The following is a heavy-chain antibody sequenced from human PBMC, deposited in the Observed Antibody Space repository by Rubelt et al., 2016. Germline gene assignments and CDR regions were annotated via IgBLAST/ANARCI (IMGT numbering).Heavy chain of an antibody. Sequence: EVQLLESGGGLVQPGGSLRLSCAASGFTFSSYAMSWVRQAPGKGLEWVSAISGSGGSTYYEDSVTGRFTISRDTSKNKLYLQMNRLGAEDTAVDYCAKDYSTITVTHGIDYWGQGTLVTVSS. V-gene: IGHV3-23*01. CDR1: GFTFSSYA. CDR2: ISGSGGST. D-gene: IGHD6-19*01. CDR3: AKDYSTITVTHGIDY. J-gene: IGHJ4*02.